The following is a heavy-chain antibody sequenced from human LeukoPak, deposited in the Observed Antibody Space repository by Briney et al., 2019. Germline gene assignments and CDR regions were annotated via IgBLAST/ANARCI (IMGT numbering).Heavy chain of an antibody. J-gene: IGHJ4*02. CDR2: IYSGGST. D-gene: IGHD4-17*01. V-gene: IGHV3-66*01. Sequence: GGSLRLSCAASGXTVSSSYMNWVRQAPGKGLEWVSVIYSGGSTHYADSVKGRFTISRDNSKNTVYLQMNSLRAEDTAVYYCARGNDYGDYYFDHWGQGTLVTVSS. CDR1: GXTVSSSY. CDR3: ARGNDYGDYYFDH.